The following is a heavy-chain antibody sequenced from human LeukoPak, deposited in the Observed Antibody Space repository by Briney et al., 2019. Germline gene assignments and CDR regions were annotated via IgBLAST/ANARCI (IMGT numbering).Heavy chain of an antibody. V-gene: IGHV1-46*01. CDR1: GYSLTKYY. D-gene: IGHD3-10*01. CDR3: ARGSIIMVRGGLGY. Sequence: ASVKVSCKASGYSLTKYYMNWVRQAPGQGLEWMGIMNPGGTTTSYAQRFKGRVTMTSDTATDTVYMELRSLIFEDTAVYYCARGSIIMVRGGLGYWGQGTLVTVSS. CDR2: MNPGGTTT. J-gene: IGHJ4*02.